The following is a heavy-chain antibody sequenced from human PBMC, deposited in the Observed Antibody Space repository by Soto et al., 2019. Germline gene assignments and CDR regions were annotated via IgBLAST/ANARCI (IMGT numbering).Heavy chain of an antibody. Sequence: GASVKVSCKASGYTFTSYGISWVRQAPGQGLEWMGWSSAYNGNTNYAQKFQGRVIMTTDTFTSTAYMELRSLRSDDTAVYYCAAAHYSGSGIGSHSYYDMDVWGQGNTVTVSS. CDR1: GYTFTSYG. J-gene: IGHJ6*02. CDR2: SSAYNGNT. V-gene: IGHV1-18*01. CDR3: AAAHYSGSGIGSHSYYDMDV. D-gene: IGHD3-10*01.